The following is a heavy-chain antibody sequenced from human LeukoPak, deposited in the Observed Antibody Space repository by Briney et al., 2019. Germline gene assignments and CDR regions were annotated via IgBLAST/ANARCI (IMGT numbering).Heavy chain of an antibody. CDR3: AKQGLVPATAGD. Sequence: GGSLRLSCAASGFTFSSYGMHWVRQAPGKGLEWLSFIRFDGSEKYYADSVKARFSISRDNSMNTLYLQMNSLRPEDTAVYYCAKQGLVPATAGDWGQGTLVTVSS. D-gene: IGHD2-2*01. V-gene: IGHV3-30*02. CDR2: IRFDGSEK. J-gene: IGHJ4*02. CDR1: GFTFSSYG.